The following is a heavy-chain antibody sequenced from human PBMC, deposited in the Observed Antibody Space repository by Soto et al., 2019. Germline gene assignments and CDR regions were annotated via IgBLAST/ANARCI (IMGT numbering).Heavy chain of an antibody. CDR3: ARDVAPYYYDSSGYLGAFDI. Sequence: QVQLVESGGGVVQPGRSLRLSCAASGFTFSSYAMHWVRQAPGKGLEWVAVISYDGSNKYYADSVKGRFTISRDNSKNTLYLQMNSLRAEDTAVYYCARDVAPYYYDSSGYLGAFDIWGQGTMVTVSS. V-gene: IGHV3-30-3*01. CDR1: GFTFSSYA. CDR2: ISYDGSNK. J-gene: IGHJ3*02. D-gene: IGHD3-22*01.